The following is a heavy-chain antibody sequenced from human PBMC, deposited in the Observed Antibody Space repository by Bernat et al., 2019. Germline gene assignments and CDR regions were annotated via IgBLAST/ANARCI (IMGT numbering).Heavy chain of an antibody. D-gene: IGHD2-15*01. CDR3: AKGRRYCSGGSCLPYFDY. J-gene: IGHJ4*02. CDR1: GFTFSSYA. V-gene: IGHV3-23*01. Sequence: EVQLLESGGGLVQPGGSLRLSCAASGFTFSSYAMSWVRQAPGKGLEWVSAISGSGGSTYYADSVKGRFTISRDNSKNTLYLQMNSLRAEDTAVYYCAKGRRYCSGGSCLPYFDYWGQGTLVTVSS. CDR2: ISGSGGST.